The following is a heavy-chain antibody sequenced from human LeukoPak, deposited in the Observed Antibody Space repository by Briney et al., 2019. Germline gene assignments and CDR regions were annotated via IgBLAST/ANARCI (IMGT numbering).Heavy chain of an antibody. J-gene: IGHJ4*02. CDR1: GGSFSNYY. V-gene: IGHV4-30-4*01. CDR3: ARVPGYYGSGSYYAKSSYYFDY. CDR2: IYYSGST. Sequence: SETLSLTCAVYGGSFSNYYWSWIRQPPGKGLEWIGYIYYSGSTYYNSSLKSRVTISVDTSKNQFSLKLSSVTAADTAVYYCARVPGYYGSGSYYAKSSYYFDYWGQGTLVTVSS. D-gene: IGHD3-10*01.